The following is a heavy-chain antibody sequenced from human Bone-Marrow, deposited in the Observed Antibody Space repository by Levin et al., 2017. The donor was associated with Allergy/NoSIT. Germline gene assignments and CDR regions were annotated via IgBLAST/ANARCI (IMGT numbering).Heavy chain of an antibody. V-gene: IGHV3-48*01. CDR2: ISSGSGSAM. CDR1: GFTFKNYG. J-gene: IGHJ4*02. D-gene: IGHD3-16*01. CDR3: ARDVWSVSNYYFDH. Sequence: GGSLRLSCEASGFTFKNYGMNWVRQAPGKGLEWVSYISSGSGSAMFYADSVRGRFTVSRDNAKNSLYLQMNSLSAEDTAMYFCARDVWSVSNYYFDHWGQGILVTVSS.